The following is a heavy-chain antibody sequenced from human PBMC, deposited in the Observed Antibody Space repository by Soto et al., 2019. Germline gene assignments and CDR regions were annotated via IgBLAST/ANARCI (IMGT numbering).Heavy chain of an antibody. CDR3: TTDSYITSIIVRFDY. CDR1: GFTFSNAW. Sequence: GGSLRVSWAASGFTFSNAWINWVRQAPGKGLEWVGRVKSKNDGGTTDFAAPVKGRFAISRDDSKNMVYLEMNSLQTEDTAIYYCTTDSYITSIIVRFDYWGHGTLVTVSS. D-gene: IGHD3-22*01. J-gene: IGHJ4*01. CDR2: VKSKNDGGTT. V-gene: IGHV3-15*07.